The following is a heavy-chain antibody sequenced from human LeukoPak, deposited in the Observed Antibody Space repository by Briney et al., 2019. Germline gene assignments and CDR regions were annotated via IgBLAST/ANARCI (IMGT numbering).Heavy chain of an antibody. CDR1: GGTFSSYA. V-gene: IGHV1-69*13. D-gene: IGHD3-22*01. J-gene: IGHJ4*02. CDR3: ARDDRTNPGLGY. CDR2: IIPIFGTA. Sequence: ASVKVSCKASGGTFSSYAISWVRQVPGQGLEWMGGIIPIFGTANYAQKFQGRVTITADESTSTAYMELSSLRSEDTAVYYCARDDRTNPGLGYWGQGTLVTVSS.